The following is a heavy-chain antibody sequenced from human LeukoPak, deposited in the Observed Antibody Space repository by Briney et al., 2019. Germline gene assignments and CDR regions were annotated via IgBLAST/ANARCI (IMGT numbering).Heavy chain of an antibody. CDR2: MNPNSGNT. Sequence: ASVKVSCKASGYTFTSYDINWVRQATGQGLEWMGWMNPNSGNTGYAQKFQGRVTMTRNTSISTAYMELSSLRSEDTAVYYCARALLKRNYYDSSGYYPYWGQGTLVAVSS. D-gene: IGHD3-22*01. CDR1: GYTFTSYD. V-gene: IGHV1-8*01. J-gene: IGHJ4*02. CDR3: ARALLKRNYYDSSGYYPY.